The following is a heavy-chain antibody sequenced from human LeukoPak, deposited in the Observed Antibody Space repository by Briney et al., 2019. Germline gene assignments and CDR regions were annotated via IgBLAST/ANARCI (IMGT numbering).Heavy chain of an antibody. J-gene: IGHJ4*02. Sequence: GGSLRLSYAASGFTFSSYGMHWVRQAPGKGLEWVAVIWYDGSNKYYADSVKGRFTISRDNSKNTLYLQMNSLRAEDTAVYYCAKEARPAEYYFDYWGQGTLVTVSS. CDR3: AKEARPAEYYFDY. CDR1: GFTFSSYG. D-gene: IGHD6-6*01. CDR2: IWYDGSNK. V-gene: IGHV3-33*06.